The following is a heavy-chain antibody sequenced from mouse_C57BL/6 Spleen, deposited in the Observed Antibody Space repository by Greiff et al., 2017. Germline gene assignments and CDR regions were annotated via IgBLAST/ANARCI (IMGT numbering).Heavy chain of an antibody. V-gene: IGHV7-1*01. CDR1: GFTFSDFY. CDR3: AREIYDGYYNWYFDV. Sequence: EVKVVESGGGLVQSGRSLRLSCATSGFTFSDFYMEWVRQAPGKGLEWIAASRNKANDYTTEYSASVKGRFIVSRDTSQSILYLQMNALRAEDTAIYYCAREIYDGYYNWYFDVWGTGTTVTVSS. J-gene: IGHJ1*03. CDR2: SRNKANDYTT. D-gene: IGHD2-3*01.